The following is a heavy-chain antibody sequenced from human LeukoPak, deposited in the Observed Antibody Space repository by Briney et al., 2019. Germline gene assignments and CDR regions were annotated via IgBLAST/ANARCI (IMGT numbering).Heavy chain of an antibody. J-gene: IGHJ6*03. V-gene: IGHV3-48*01. CDR2: ISSSSSTI. CDR1: GFTFSSYS. Sequence: GGSLRLSCAASGFTFSSYSMNWVRQAPGKGLEWVSYISSSSSTIYYADSVKGRFTISRDNAKNSLYLQMNSLRAEDTAVYYCASTIEYSSSTYYYYYYMDVWGKGTTVTVSS. D-gene: IGHD6-6*01. CDR3: ASTIEYSSSTYYYYYYMDV.